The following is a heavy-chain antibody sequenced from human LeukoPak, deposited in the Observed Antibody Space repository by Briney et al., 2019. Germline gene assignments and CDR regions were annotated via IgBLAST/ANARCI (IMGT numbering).Heavy chain of an antibody. CDR2: INHSGST. CDR1: GGSFSGYY. CDR3: ARDRRDYGGNSGVDY. Sequence: PSETLSLTCAVYGGSFSGYYWSWIRQPPGKGLEWIGEINHSGSTNYNPSLKSRVTISVDTSKNQFSLKLSSVTAADTAVYYCARDRRDYGGNSGVDYWGQGTLVTVSS. D-gene: IGHD4-23*01. J-gene: IGHJ4*02. V-gene: IGHV4-34*01.